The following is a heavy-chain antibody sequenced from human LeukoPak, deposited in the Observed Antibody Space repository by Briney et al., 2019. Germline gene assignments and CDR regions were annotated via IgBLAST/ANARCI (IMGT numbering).Heavy chain of an antibody. Sequence: SETLSLTCAVYGGSFSGYCWSWIRQPPGKGLEWIGEINHSGSTNYNPSLKSRVTISVDTSKNQFSLKLSSVTAADTAVYYCARITYYDSSGYFDYWGQGTLVTVSS. CDR1: GGSFSGYC. V-gene: IGHV4-34*01. CDR3: ARITYYDSSGYFDY. CDR2: INHSGST. D-gene: IGHD3-22*01. J-gene: IGHJ4*02.